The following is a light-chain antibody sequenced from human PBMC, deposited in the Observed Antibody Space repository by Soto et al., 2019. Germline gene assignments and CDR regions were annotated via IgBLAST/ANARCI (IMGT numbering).Light chain of an antibody. CDR2: GAS. V-gene: IGKV3-15*01. Sequence: EIVMTQSPATLSVSPGERATLSCRASQSVSSNLAWYQQKPGQAPRLLIYGASTRATGIPARFSGSGSGTELTLSIRSLKYEDFEVYYCQKYNNWPPVTFGQGTQLEIK. J-gene: IGKJ5*01. CDR3: QKYNNWPPVT. CDR1: QSVSSN.